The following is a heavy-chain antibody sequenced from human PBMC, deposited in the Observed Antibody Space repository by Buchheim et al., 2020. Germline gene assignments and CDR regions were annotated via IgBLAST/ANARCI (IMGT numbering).Heavy chain of an antibody. CDR1: GYTFTGYY. CDR3: ARGFRNYDILTGYYLHYFDY. D-gene: IGHD3-9*01. V-gene: IGHV1-2*04. CDR2: INPNGGGT. Sequence: QVQLVQSGAEVKKPGASVKVSCKASGYTFTGYYMHWVRQAPGQGLEWMGWINPNGGGTNYAQKFQGWVTMNRDTSISTAYMELSRLRSDDTAVYYCARGFRNYDILTGYYLHYFDYWGQGTL. J-gene: IGHJ4*02.